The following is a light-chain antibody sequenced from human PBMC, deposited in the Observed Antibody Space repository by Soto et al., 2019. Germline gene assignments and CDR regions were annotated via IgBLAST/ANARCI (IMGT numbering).Light chain of an antibody. Sequence: QSVLTQPPSASETPGQRVTISCFGSISNIGRYTVNWYQQLPGTAPKLLIHRNNQRPSGVPDRVSGSKSGLSASLAISGLQSDDEADYYCAAWDDSLNGVVFGGGTKLTVL. CDR1: ISNIGRYT. V-gene: IGLV1-44*01. CDR3: AAWDDSLNGVV. CDR2: RNN. J-gene: IGLJ2*01.